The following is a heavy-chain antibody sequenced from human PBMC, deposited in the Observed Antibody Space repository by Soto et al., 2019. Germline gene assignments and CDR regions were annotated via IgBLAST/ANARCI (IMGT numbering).Heavy chain of an antibody. CDR1: GYTFTSYG. CDR3: ARITIAVDNYYYYYGMDV. Sequence: ASVKVSCKASGYTFTSYGISWVRQAPGQGLEWMGWISAYNGNTNYAQKLQGRVTMTTDTSTSTAYMELRSLRSDDTAVYYCARITIAVDNYYYYYGMDVWGQGTTVTVSS. V-gene: IGHV1-18*01. D-gene: IGHD6-19*01. CDR2: ISAYNGNT. J-gene: IGHJ6*02.